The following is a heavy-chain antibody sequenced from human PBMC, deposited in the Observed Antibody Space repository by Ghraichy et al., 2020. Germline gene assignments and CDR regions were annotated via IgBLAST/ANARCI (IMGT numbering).Heavy chain of an antibody. CDR3: ATDSGSAPFDY. D-gene: IGHD1-26*01. CDR1: GFTFSRYG. CDR2: VWSDGSKK. V-gene: IGHV3-33*01. Sequence: GGSLRLSCAASGFTFSRYGMHWVRQAPVRGLEWVAVVWSDGSKKYYADSVQGRFTISKDNSNNMLYLEMNTLRADDTAVYYCATDSGSAPFDYGGQGTLLTVSP. J-gene: IGHJ4*02.